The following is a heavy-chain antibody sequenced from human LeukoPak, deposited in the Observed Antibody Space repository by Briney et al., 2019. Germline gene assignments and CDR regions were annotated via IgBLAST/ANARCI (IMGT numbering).Heavy chain of an antibody. CDR3: ARSNQADDY. CDR2: VKSDGSDT. Sequence: GGSLRLSCAASGFTFSSYSMNWVRQAPGKGLVWVSRVKSDGSDTIYADSVKGRFTISRDNAKNTLYLQMDSLRVEDTAVYYCARSNQADDYWGQGTLVTVSS. J-gene: IGHJ4*02. D-gene: IGHD4-11*01. CDR1: GFTFSSYS. V-gene: IGHV3-74*01.